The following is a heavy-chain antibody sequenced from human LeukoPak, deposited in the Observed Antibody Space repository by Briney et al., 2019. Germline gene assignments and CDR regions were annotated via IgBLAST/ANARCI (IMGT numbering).Heavy chain of an antibody. J-gene: IGHJ4*02. CDR3: VRAQVSVGIYYFDY. V-gene: IGHV4-4*07. CDR1: GDSISSYY. CDR2: IYTGGST. Sequence: SETLSLTCTVSGDSISSYYWTWIRQPAGKGLEWIGRIYTGGSTNYNPSLKSRVTISVDKSKNQFSLKLNSVTAADTAIYYCVRAQVSVGIYYFDYWGQGTLVTVSS. D-gene: IGHD1-26*01.